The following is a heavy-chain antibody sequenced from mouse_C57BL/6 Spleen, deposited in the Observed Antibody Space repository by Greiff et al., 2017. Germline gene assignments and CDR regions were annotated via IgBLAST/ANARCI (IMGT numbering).Heavy chain of an antibody. CDR3: ARGEGTGSDY. D-gene: IGHD4-1*01. V-gene: IGHV5-12*01. Sequence: EVMLVESGGGLVQPGGSLILSCAASGFTFSDYYMYWVRLTPEKRLEWVAYISNGGGSTYYPDTVNGRFTISRDNAKNTLYLQMSRLKSEDTARYYCARGEGTGSDYWGQGTTLTVSS. CDR1: GFTFSDYY. J-gene: IGHJ2*01. CDR2: ISNGGGST.